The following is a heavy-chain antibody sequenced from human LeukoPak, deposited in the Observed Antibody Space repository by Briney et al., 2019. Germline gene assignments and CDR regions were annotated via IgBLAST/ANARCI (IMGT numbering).Heavy chain of an antibody. V-gene: IGHV3-23*01. CDR1: GFTFSSYA. Sequence: GGSLRLSCAASGFTFSSYAMSWVRQAPGKGLEWVSAISGSGGSTYYAASVKGRFTISRDNSKNTLYLQMNSLRAEDTAVYYCAKAKKYCSGGSCYYFDYWGQGTLVTVSS. D-gene: IGHD2-15*01. CDR2: ISGSGGST. CDR3: AKAKKYCSGGSCYYFDY. J-gene: IGHJ4*02.